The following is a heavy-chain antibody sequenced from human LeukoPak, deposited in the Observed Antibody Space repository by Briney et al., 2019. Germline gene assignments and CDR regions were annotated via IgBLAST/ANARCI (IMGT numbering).Heavy chain of an antibody. V-gene: IGHV3-23*01. J-gene: IGHJ4*02. D-gene: IGHD2-15*01. Sequence: GGSLRLSCAASGFTFTSYAMSWVRQAPGKGLDWVSAISGSGGSTYYADSVKGRFTISRDNSKNTLYLQMSSLRAEDTAVYYCAKDLAFGVAHWGQGTLVTVSS. CDR2: ISGSGGST. CDR1: GFTFTSYA. CDR3: AKDLAFGVAH.